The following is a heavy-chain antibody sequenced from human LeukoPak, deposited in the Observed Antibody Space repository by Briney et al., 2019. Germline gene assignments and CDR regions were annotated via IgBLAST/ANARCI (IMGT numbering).Heavy chain of an antibody. CDR2: ISYDGSNK. D-gene: IGHD6-13*01. CDR3: ARTLAAAGYPFDY. Sequence: GGSLRLSCAASGFTFSSYMMNWVRQAPGKGLEWVAVISYDGSNKYYADSVKGRFTISRDNSKNTLYLQMNSLRAEDTAVYYCARTLAAAGYPFDYWGQGTLVTVSS. V-gene: IGHV3-30-3*01. CDR1: GFTFSSYM. J-gene: IGHJ4*02.